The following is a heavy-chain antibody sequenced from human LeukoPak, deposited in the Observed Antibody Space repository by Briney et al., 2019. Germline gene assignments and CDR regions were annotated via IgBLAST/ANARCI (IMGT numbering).Heavy chain of an antibody. Sequence: PGRSLRLSCAASGFTFDDYAMHWVRQAPGKGLEWVSGISWNSGSIGYADSVKGRFTISRDNAKNSLYLQMNSLRAEGTALYYCAKDAIGYCSSTSCYGYFQHWGQGTLVTVSS. J-gene: IGHJ1*01. D-gene: IGHD2-2*01. CDR2: ISWNSGSI. V-gene: IGHV3-9*01. CDR1: GFTFDDYA. CDR3: AKDAIGYCSSTSCYGYFQH.